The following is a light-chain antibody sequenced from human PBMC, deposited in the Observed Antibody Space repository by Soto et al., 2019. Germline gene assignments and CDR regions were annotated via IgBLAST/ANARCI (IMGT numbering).Light chain of an antibody. CDR1: QSISRY. Sequence: DIQMTQSPSSVSASVGDXVSITFRAIQSISRYLNCYQQKPGKAPKLLIYAASSLQSGVPSRFSGSGSGTDFTLTISSLQPEDFATYYCQQSYSTPPTFGQGTRLEI. CDR3: QQSYSTPPT. V-gene: IGKV1-39*01. J-gene: IGKJ5*01. CDR2: AAS.